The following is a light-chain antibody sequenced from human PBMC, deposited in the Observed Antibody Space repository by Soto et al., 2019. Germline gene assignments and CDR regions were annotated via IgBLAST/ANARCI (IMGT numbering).Light chain of an antibody. V-gene: IGLV2-23*01. CDR3: CSYAGSSTSLVV. CDR2: GGT. Sequence: QSALTQPASVSGSPGQSITISCTGTSSDVGSYNLVSWYQHHPGKAPKLMIYGGTKRPSGVSNRFSGSKSGNTASLTISGLQAEDEADYYCCSYAGSSTSLVVFGGGTKLTVL. J-gene: IGLJ2*01. CDR1: SSDVGSYNL.